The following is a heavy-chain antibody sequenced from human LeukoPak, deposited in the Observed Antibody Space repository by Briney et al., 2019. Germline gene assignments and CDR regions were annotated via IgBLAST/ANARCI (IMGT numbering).Heavy chain of an antibody. J-gene: IGHJ6*03. CDR1: GDSIRSNGYC. CDR2: IYYNGRT. D-gene: IGHD1-26*01. V-gene: IGHV4-39*01. Sequence: PSETLSLTCTVSGDSIRSNGYCCVWIRQPPGKGLECIGSIYYNGRTYYNPSLKSRVTISVDTSKNQFSLKLTSVIVADTAVYYCARLGLVSYYYYMDVWGKGTTVTVSS. CDR3: ARLGLVSYYYYMDV.